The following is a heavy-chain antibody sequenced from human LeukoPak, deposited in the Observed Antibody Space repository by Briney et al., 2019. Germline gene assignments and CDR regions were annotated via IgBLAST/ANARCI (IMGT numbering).Heavy chain of an antibody. CDR1: GFTFSSYA. CDR2: ISYDGSNK. D-gene: IGHD3-10*01. J-gene: IGHJ4*02. V-gene: IGHV3-30-3*01. Sequence: TGGSLRLSCAASGFTFSSYAMHWVRQAPGKGLEWVAVISYDGSNKYYADSVKGRFTISRDNSKNTLYLQMNSLRAEDTAVYYCARGSGLLWFGESEGVDYWGQGTLVTVSS. CDR3: ARGSGLLWFGESEGVDY.